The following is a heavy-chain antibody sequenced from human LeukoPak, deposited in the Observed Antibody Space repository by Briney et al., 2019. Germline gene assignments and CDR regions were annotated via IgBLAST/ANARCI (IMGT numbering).Heavy chain of an antibody. CDR2: INPNSGGT. CDR3: ARDLPYYYDSSVSHFDY. J-gene: IGHJ4*02. Sequence: ASVKVSCKASGYTFTGYYMHWVRQAPGQGLEWMGWINPNSGGTNYAQKFQGRVTMTRDTSISTAYMKLSRLRSDDTAVYYCARDLPYYYDSSVSHFDYWGEGTLVTVSS. D-gene: IGHD3-22*01. V-gene: IGHV1-2*02. CDR1: GYTFTGYY.